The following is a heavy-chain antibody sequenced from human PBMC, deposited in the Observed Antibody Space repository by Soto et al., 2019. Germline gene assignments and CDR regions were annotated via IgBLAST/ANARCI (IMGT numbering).Heavy chain of an antibody. CDR2: IYYTGTT. CDR3: VRLGRVGAYTNDAFDI. J-gene: IGHJ3*02. CDR1: SGSISNYY. D-gene: IGHD7-27*01. Sequence: QVQLQESGPGLVKPSETLSLTCTVSSGSISNYYWNWIRQSPGKGLEWIGYIYYTGTTTYNPPLKSRVTISVDTSKNLFSLELSSVTAADTAVYFCVRLGRVGAYTNDAFDIWGQGTMVTVSS. V-gene: IGHV4-59*01.